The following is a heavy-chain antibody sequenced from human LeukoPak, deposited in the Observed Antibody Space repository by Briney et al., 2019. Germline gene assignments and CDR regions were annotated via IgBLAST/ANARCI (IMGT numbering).Heavy chain of an antibody. J-gene: IGHJ4*02. V-gene: IGHV1-2*02. CDR2: INPNSGGT. Sequence: ASVKVSCKASGYTFTGYYMHWVRQAPGQGLEWMGWINPNSGGTNYAQKFQGRDTMTRDTSISTAYMELSRLRSDDTAVYYCARAAYDYGDSLDYWGQGTLVTVSS. CDR3: ARAAYDYGDSLDY. D-gene: IGHD4-17*01. CDR1: GYTFTGYY.